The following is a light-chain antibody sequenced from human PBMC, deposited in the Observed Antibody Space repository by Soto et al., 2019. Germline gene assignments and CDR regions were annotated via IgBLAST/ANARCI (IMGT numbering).Light chain of an antibody. CDR1: QSVSSSY. V-gene: IGKV3-20*01. CDR3: QHYGSSRT. CDR2: GAS. J-gene: IGKJ1*01. Sequence: EIVLTQSPGTLSLSPGERATLSCRASQSVSSSYLAWYQQKPGQATRLLIYGASSRATGIPDRFSGSESGTDFTLTISRLEPEDFAVYYCQHYGSSRTFGQGTKVEIK.